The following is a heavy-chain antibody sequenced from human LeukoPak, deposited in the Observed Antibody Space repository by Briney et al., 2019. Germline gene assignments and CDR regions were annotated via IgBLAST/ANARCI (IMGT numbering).Heavy chain of an antibody. J-gene: IGHJ4*02. Sequence: QPGGSLRLSCAASGFTFSSYGMHWVRQAPGKGLEWVSFIRYDGSNEYYADSVRGRFTISRDNSKNTLYLQMNSLRPDDTAVYYCATTLGSGWKFDYWGQGTLVTVSS. CDR1: GFTFSSYG. V-gene: IGHV3-30*02. CDR3: ATTLGSGWKFDY. D-gene: IGHD6-19*01. CDR2: IRYDGSNE.